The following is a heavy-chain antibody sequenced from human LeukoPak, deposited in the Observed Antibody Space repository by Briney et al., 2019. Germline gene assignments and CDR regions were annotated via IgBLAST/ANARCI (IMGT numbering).Heavy chain of an antibody. CDR1: GYTFTGTY. CDR2: INPHSGVT. D-gene: IGHD6-19*01. CDR3: ARDDGGSGWLDY. J-gene: IGHJ4*02. Sequence: ASVKVSCKASGYTFTGTYMYWVRQAPGQGLEWMGRINPHSGVTAYSQQFQGRVTMTRDTSISTAYMELTVLRSDDSAVYYCARDDGGSGWLDYWGQGTLVTVSS. V-gene: IGHV1-2*06.